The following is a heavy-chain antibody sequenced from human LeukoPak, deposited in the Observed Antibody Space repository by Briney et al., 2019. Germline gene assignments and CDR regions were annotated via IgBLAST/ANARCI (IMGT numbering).Heavy chain of an antibody. J-gene: IGHJ4*02. CDR3: ARCTTGRTFGSLREIKRSREIDY. Sequence: GGSLRLSCAASGFTFSSYGMSWVRQAPGKGLEWVSTISGSGGSTYYADSVKGRFTISRDNAKNSLYLQMNSLRVEDTAVYYCARCTTGRTFGSLREIKRSREIDYWGQGALVTVSS. D-gene: IGHD1-1*01. CDR2: ISGSGGST. V-gene: IGHV3-23*01. CDR1: GFTFSSYG.